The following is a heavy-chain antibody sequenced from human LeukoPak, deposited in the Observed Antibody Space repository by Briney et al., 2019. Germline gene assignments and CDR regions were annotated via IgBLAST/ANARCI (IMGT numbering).Heavy chain of an antibody. CDR3: ARSLGVGSTLDY. V-gene: IGHV1-3*03. Sequence: ASVKVSCKASGGTFSTYAINWVRQAPGQRLEWMGWINAGNGNTQYSQEFQGRVTFSRDTSASTAYMELSSLRSEDMAVYYCARSLGVGSTLDYWGQGTLVTVSS. CDR2: INAGNGNT. D-gene: IGHD1-26*01. CDR1: GGTFSTYA. J-gene: IGHJ4*02.